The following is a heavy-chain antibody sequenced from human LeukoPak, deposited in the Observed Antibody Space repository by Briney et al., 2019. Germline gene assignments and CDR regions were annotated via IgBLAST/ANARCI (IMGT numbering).Heavy chain of an antibody. J-gene: IGHJ4*02. CDR2: INSDGSST. CDR3: AKDFPFPGDYFDY. V-gene: IGHV3-74*01. D-gene: IGHD2/OR15-2a*01. CDR1: GFTFSSYW. Sequence: GGSLRLSCAASGFTFSSYWMHWVRQAPGKGLVWVSRINSDGSSTSYADSVKGRFTISRDNSKNTLYLQMNSLRAEDTAVYYCAKDFPFPGDYFDYWGQGTLVTVSS.